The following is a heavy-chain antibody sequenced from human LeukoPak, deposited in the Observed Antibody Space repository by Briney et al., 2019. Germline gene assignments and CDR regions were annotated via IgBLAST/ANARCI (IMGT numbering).Heavy chain of an antibody. V-gene: IGHV6-1*01. J-gene: IGHJ4*02. D-gene: IGHD6-19*01. CDR1: GESVSSINGA. Sequence: SQTLSLTCGISGESVSSINGAWNWIRQSPSRGLEWLGRTYYRSKWYNEYAGPMNGPITISQDTSTNQFSLHVSSVTPEDTAVYYCARDVGASGWYTFDYSGPGILVTASP. CDR2: TYYRSKWYN. CDR3: ARDVGASGWYTFDY.